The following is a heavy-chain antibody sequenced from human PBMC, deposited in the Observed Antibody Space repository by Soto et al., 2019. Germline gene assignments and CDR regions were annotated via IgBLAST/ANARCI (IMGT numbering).Heavy chain of an antibody. CDR2: IWYDGSNK. J-gene: IGHJ6*02. CDR3: ARDPGYCGGDCYSYYYGMDV. V-gene: IGHV3-33*01. Sequence: QVQLVESGGGVVQPGRSLRLSCAASGFTFSSYGMHWVRQAPGKGLEWVAVIWYDGSNKYYADSVRGRFTISRDNSKNTLYLQMNSLSGEDTAVYYCARDPGYCGGDCYSYYYGMDVWGQGTTVTVSS. D-gene: IGHD2-21*02. CDR1: GFTFSSYG.